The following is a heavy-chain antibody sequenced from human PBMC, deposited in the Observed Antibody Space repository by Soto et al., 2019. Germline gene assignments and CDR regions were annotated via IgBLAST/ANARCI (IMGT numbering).Heavy chain of an antibody. CDR1: GYTFTGYY. CDR3: ARAYPHSITGTYNKDAFDI. Sequence: ASVKVSCKASGYTFTGYYMHWVRQAPGQGLEWMGWINPNSGGTNYAQKFQGWVTMTRDTSISTAYMELSRLRSDDTAVYYCARAYPHSITGTYNKDAFDIWGQGTMVTVSS. CDR2: INPNSGGT. D-gene: IGHD1-7*01. V-gene: IGHV1-2*04. J-gene: IGHJ3*02.